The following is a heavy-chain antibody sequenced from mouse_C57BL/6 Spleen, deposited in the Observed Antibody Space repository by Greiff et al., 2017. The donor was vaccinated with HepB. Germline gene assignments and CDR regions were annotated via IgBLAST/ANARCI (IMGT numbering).Heavy chain of an antibody. CDR2: IDPSDSYT. CDR1: GYTFTSYW. J-gene: IGHJ2*01. Sequence: VQLQQPGAELVKPGASVKLSCKASGYTFTSYWMQWVKQRPGQGLEWIGEIDPSDSYTNYNQKFKGKATLTVDTSSSTAYMQLSSLTSEDSAVYYCARRHFDYWGQGTTLTVSS. V-gene: IGHV1-50*01. CDR3: ARRHFDY.